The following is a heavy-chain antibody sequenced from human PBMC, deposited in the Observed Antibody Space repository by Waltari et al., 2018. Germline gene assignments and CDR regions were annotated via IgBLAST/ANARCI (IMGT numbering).Heavy chain of an antibody. CDR3: ARDRGYSYGKYYYYYGMDV. CDR2: ISAYNGNT. Sequence: QVQLVQSGAEVKKPGASVKVSCKASGYPFTSYGISWVRQAPGQGLEWMGWISAYNGNTNYAQKLQGRVTMTTDTSTSTAYMELRSLRSDDTAVYYCARDRGYSYGKYYYYYGMDVWGQGTTVTVSS. J-gene: IGHJ6*02. D-gene: IGHD5-18*01. CDR1: GYPFTSYG. V-gene: IGHV1-18*01.